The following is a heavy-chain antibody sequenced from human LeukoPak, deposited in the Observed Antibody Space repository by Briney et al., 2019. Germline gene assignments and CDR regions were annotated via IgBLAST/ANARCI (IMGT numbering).Heavy chain of an antibody. CDR3: ARAPGPFYYDFWSGSRRGYFDY. Sequence: PSETLSLTCAVYGGSFSGYYWSWIRQPPGKGLEWIGEINHSGSTNYNPSLKSRVTISVDTSKNQFSLKLGSVTAADTAVYYCARAPGPFYYDFWSGSRRGYFDYWGQGTLVTVSS. J-gene: IGHJ4*02. V-gene: IGHV4-34*01. CDR2: INHSGST. CDR1: GGSFSGYY. D-gene: IGHD3-3*01.